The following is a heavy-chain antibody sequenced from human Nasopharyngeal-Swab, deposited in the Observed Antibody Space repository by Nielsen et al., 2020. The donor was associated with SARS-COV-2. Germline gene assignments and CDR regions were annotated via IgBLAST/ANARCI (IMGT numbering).Heavy chain of an antibody. J-gene: IGHJ4*02. CDR2: IINIFGTA. D-gene: IGHD3-22*01. V-gene: IGHV1-69*01. CDR3: AREGAHFYDSSGYFYHDY. Sequence: GRQAPRDVLGWVLGIINIFGTANYAQKFQGRVTITADDSPRTAYMELSSLRSEDTAMYYCAREGAHFYDSSGYFYHDYWGQGTLVTVSS.